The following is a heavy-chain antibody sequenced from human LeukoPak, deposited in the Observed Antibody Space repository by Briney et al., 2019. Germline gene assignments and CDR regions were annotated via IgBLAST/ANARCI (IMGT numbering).Heavy chain of an antibody. CDR3: AKARIARGYYTMDV. Sequence: SGGSLRLSCAASGFSIDDYVMYWVRQAPGKGLEWVSGITWFDNTLAYADSVKGRFTVSRDIAKNSLYLQMNSLRPEDSALYYCAKARIARGYYTMDVRGQGTTVAVSS. D-gene: IGHD2-21*01. CDR2: ITWFDNTL. CDR1: GFSIDDYV. J-gene: IGHJ6*02. V-gene: IGHV3-9*01.